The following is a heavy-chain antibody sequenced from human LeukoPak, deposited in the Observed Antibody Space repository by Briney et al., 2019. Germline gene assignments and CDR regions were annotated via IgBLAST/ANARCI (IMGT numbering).Heavy chain of an antibody. CDR1: GFTFSSYG. CDR2: IRYDGSIT. V-gene: IGHV3-30*02. J-gene: IGHJ4*02. CDR3: AKQWAVAGNRVPTIDN. D-gene: IGHD6-19*01. Sequence: GGSLRLSCAASGFTFSSYGMYWVRQAPGKGLEWVAFIRYDGSITHYADSVKGRFTISRDNSKNTLYLQMNSLRPEDTAMYYCAKQWAVAGNRVPTIDNWGQGTLVTVSS.